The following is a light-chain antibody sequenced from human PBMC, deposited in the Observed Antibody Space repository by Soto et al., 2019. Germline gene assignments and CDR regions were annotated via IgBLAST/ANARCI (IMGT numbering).Light chain of an antibody. V-gene: IGKV3D-11*01. CDR1: QGVSSY. CDR3: QQRSNWPPIT. J-gene: IGKJ5*01. Sequence: EIVLTQSPATLSLSPGERATLSCGASQGVSSYLAWYQQKPGQAPRLLIYDASNRATGIPARFSGSGPGTDFTLTISSLEPEDFAVYYCQQRSNWPPITFGQGTRLEIK. CDR2: DAS.